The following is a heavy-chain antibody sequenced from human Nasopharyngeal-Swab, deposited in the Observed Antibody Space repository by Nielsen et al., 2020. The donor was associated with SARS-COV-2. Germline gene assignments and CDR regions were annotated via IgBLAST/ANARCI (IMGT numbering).Heavy chain of an antibody. J-gene: IGHJ6*02. CDR2: ISSSGSTI. CDR3: ARDQDVVVPAAIDYYYYGMDV. D-gene: IGHD2-2*01. V-gene: IGHV3-11*04. Sequence: WIRQPPGKGLEWVSYISSSGSTIYYADSVKGRFTISRDNAKNSLYLQMNSLRAEDTAVYYRARDQDVVVPAAIDYYYYGMDVWGQGTTVTVSS.